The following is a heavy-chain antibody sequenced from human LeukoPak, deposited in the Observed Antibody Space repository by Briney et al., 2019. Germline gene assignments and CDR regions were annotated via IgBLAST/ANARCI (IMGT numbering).Heavy chain of an antibody. V-gene: IGHV4-39*01. Sequence: SETLSLTCTVSDGSISNSHYYWGWIRQPPGKGLEWIAHISYSGSTYYNPSLRSRVTISVDTSKNQFSLKLASMTAADAAIFYCASVNYVDYGFDYWGQGTLVTVSS. CDR3: ASVNYVDYGFDY. D-gene: IGHD4-17*01. J-gene: IGHJ4*02. CDR1: DGSISNSHYY. CDR2: ISYSGST.